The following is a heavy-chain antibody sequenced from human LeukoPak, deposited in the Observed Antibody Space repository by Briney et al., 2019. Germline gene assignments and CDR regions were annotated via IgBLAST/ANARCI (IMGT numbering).Heavy chain of an antibody. CDR1: GFTFSSYA. Sequence: PGGSLRLSCAASGFTFSSYAMHWVRQAPGKGLEWVAVISYDGSNKYYADSVKGRFTISRDNSKNTLYLQMNSLRAEDTAVYYCARGGRVGANFGDYWGQGTLVTDSS. CDR2: ISYDGSNK. V-gene: IGHV3-30*04. J-gene: IGHJ4*02. CDR3: ARGGRVGANFGDY. D-gene: IGHD1-26*01.